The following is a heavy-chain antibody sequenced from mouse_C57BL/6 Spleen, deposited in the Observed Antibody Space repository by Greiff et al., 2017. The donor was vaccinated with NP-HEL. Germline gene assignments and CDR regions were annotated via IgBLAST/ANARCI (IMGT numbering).Heavy chain of an antibody. CDR3: ARPYSNYFYAMDY. CDR2: ISSGSSTI. J-gene: IGHJ4*01. Sequence: EVQRVESGGGLVKPGGSLKLSCAASGFTFSDYGMHWVRQAPEKGLEWVAYISSGSSTIYYADTVKGRFTISRDNAKNTLFLQMTSLRYEDTAMYYCARPYSNYFYAMDYWGQGTSVTVSS. CDR1: GFTFSDYG. D-gene: IGHD2-5*01. V-gene: IGHV5-17*01.